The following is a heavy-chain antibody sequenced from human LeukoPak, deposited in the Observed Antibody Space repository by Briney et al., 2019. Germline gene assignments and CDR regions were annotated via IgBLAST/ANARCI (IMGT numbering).Heavy chain of an antibody. CDR3: ARTGWPNQHEYYFDY. D-gene: IGHD1-14*01. CDR1: GFSFSSYA. Sequence: GGSLRLSCAASGFSFSSYAMRWVRQAPGKGLEWVAVISYDGSNKYYADSVKGRFTISRDNSKNTLYLQMNSLRAEDTAVYYCARTGWPNQHEYYFDYWGQGTLVTVSS. J-gene: IGHJ4*02. CDR2: ISYDGSNK. V-gene: IGHV3-30*04.